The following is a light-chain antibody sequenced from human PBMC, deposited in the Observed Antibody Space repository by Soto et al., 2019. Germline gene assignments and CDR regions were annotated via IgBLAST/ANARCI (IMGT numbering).Light chain of an antibody. Sequence: QSALTQPRSVSGSPGQSVTISCTGTSSDVGGYNYVSWYQHHPAKAPKFMICDVSKRPSGVPDRFSGSKSGNTASLTISGLQAEDEADYYCSSYAGSYTWVFGGGTKLTVL. V-gene: IGLV2-11*01. CDR2: DVS. CDR3: SSYAGSYTWV. CDR1: SSDVGGYNY. J-gene: IGLJ3*02.